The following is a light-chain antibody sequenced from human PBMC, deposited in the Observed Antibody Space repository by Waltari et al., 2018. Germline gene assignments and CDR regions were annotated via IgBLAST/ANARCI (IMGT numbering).Light chain of an antibody. V-gene: IGLV2-11*01. CDR1: SRDLGDHDR. J-gene: IGLJ3*02. CDR3: CTYTGGYTWV. Sequence: QSALTQPRSVSGSPGQSVTISCTGTSRDLGDHDRVSWYQQPPGTAPKLMIYDVSKRPSGVPDRFSGSKSGYTASLTISGLQPDDEADYYCCTYTGGYTWVFGGGTKLTVL. CDR2: DVS.